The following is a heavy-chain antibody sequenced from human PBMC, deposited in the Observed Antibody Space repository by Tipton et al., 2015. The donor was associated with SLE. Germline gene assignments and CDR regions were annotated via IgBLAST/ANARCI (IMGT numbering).Heavy chain of an antibody. CDR2: ISYSENT. D-gene: IGHD1-26*01. CDR3: ARHRSGSSWLDP. V-gene: IGHV4-39*07. J-gene: IGHJ5*02. Sequence: TLSLTCTVSGASISSSGYQWGWIRQPPGKGLEWIGRISYSENTYYNPSLRSRVTSLLDMSKNQFSLKVSSVTAADTAVYYCARHRSGSSWLDPWGQGTLVTVAS. CDR1: GASISSSGYQ.